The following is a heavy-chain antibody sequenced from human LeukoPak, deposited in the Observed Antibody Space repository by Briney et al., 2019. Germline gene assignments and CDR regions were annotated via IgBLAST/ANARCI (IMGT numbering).Heavy chain of an antibody. V-gene: IGHV3-21*01. CDR2: FDSFSSSTTYI. CDR3: SIWSLYSYGPWDY. CDR1: GFSLSSCS. D-gene: IGHD5-18*01. J-gene: IGHJ4*02. Sequence: EGSLRLSCAASGFSLSSCSMNWLRQAPGRGLEWVASFDSFSSSTTYIYYADSVKGRFTTSRDSAQNSLYLQMNSLRVEDTALYYCSIWSLYSYGPWDYWGQGTLVTVSS.